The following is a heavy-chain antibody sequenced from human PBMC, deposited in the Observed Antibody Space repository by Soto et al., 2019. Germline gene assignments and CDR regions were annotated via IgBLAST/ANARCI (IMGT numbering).Heavy chain of an antibody. CDR1: GYTFTSYF. J-gene: IGHJ4*02. CDR2: ISTYNGDT. CDR3: ARAVPFYQTMTTSYIDR. V-gene: IGHV1-18*01. D-gene: IGHD4-17*01. Sequence: ASVNVSCKASGYTFTSYFISWVRQAPGQGLEWMGWISTYNGDTNYAQRLQGRVTMTADTSTSTAYLELRSLRSDDTGVYYCARAVPFYQTMTTSYIDRWGQGTLVTVSS.